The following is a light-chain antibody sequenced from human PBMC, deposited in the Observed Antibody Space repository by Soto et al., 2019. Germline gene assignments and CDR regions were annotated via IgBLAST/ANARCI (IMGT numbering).Light chain of an antibody. CDR2: EVT. V-gene: IGLV2-8*01. CDR3: SSYAHTDVVL. CDR1: NSDVGGYNF. Sequence: QSALTQPPSASGSPGQSVTISCTGTNSDVGGYNFVSWYQQHPGKAPKLIIYEVTQRPSGVPGRFSGSKSGNTASLAVSGLRDEDEAVYYCSSYAHTDVVLFGGGTKLTVL. J-gene: IGLJ2*01.